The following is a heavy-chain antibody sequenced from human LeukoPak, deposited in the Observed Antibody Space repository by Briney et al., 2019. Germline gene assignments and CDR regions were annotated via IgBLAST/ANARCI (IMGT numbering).Heavy chain of an antibody. D-gene: IGHD3-10*01. J-gene: IGHJ4*02. Sequence: PSETLSPTCSVSGDSINTYYWSWIRQPPGKGLEWIGYIFYSGSTKYNPSLTGRVTISVDTSNNLFSLNVSSVTAADTAVYYCARGSGRFEYWGQGTLVTVSS. V-gene: IGHV4-59*01. CDR3: ARGSGRFEY. CDR1: GDSINTYY. CDR2: IFYSGST.